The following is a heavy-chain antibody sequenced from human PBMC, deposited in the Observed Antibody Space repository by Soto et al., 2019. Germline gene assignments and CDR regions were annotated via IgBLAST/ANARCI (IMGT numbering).Heavy chain of an antibody. Sequence: QVQLQQWGAGLPKPSETLSPTCAVYGAPFRGYYWTWIRQPPGKGLEWIGEINHTGSTKYNPSLKSRVTISLDTSKNQFSLSLRSVTAADTAVYYCARGREIFGAVTPFEYWGQGTQVAVSS. J-gene: IGHJ4*02. V-gene: IGHV4-34*02. D-gene: IGHD3-3*01. CDR3: ARGREIFGAVTPFEY. CDR2: INHTGST. CDR1: GAPFRGYY.